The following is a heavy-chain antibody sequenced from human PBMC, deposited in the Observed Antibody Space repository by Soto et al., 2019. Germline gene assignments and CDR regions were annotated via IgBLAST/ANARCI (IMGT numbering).Heavy chain of an antibody. V-gene: IGHV3-30*18. CDR3: AKGAWGYDFWSGYYSWAATYYFDY. J-gene: IGHJ4*02. D-gene: IGHD3-3*01. CDR1: GFTFSSYG. Sequence: GGSLRLSCAASGFTFSSYGMHWVRQAPGKGLEWVAVISYDGSNKYYADSVKGRFTISRDNSKNTLYLQMNSLRAEDTAVYYCAKGAWGYDFWSGYYSWAATYYFDYWGQGTLVTVSS. CDR2: ISYDGSNK.